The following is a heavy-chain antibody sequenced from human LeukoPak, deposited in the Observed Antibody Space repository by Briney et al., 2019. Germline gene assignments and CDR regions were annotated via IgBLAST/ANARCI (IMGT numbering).Heavy chain of an antibody. V-gene: IGHV4-34*01. D-gene: IGHD1-14*01. CDR2: IYHSGST. CDR3: ARQGNTTSLFDC. CDR1: GGSFSDYH. Sequence: SETLSLTCAVYGGSFSDYHWSWIRQPPGKGLEWIGEIYHSGSTKYNPSLKSRVTMSVDTSKNQFSLKLSSVTAADTAVYYCARQGNTTSLFDCWGQGTLVTVSS. J-gene: IGHJ4*02.